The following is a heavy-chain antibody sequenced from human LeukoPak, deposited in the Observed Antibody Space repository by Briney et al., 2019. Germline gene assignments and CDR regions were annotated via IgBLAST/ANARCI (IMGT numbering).Heavy chain of an antibody. CDR1: GGSISSSSYY. CDR3: ARLDIVVVVAAHNWFDP. Sequence: SETLSLTCTVSGGSISSSSYYWGWIRQPPGEGLEWIGSIYYSGSTYYNPSLKSPVTISVDTSKNQFSLKLSSVTAADTAVYYCARLDIVVVVAAHNWFDPWGQGTLVTVSS. V-gene: IGHV4-39*01. D-gene: IGHD2-15*01. CDR2: IYYSGST. J-gene: IGHJ5*02.